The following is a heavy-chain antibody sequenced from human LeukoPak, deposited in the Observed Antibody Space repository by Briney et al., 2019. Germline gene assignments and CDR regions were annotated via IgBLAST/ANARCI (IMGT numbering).Heavy chain of an antibody. J-gene: IGHJ3*02. D-gene: IGHD4-17*01. Sequence: GGSLRLSCTASGFTLSRFRMSWVRQAPGKGLEWVGNIKQDGGEKYYVDSVKGRFTISRDNAKNSLYLQMNSLRAEDTAVYYCASSKVMDYGAHTWAPDIWGQGTMVTVSS. V-gene: IGHV3-7*01. CDR3: ASSKVMDYGAHTWAPDI. CDR2: IKQDGGEK. CDR1: GFTLSRFR.